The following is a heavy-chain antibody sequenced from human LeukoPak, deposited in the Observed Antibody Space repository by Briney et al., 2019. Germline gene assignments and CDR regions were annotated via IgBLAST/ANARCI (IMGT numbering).Heavy chain of an antibody. J-gene: IGHJ4*02. CDR2: IYYSGST. CDR3: ARGRYLTTGGGAAAGFLDY. D-gene: IGHD6-13*01. V-gene: IGHV4-59*12. CDR1: GGSISSYY. Sequence: PSETLSLTCTASGGSISSYYWSWIRQPPGKGLEWIGYIYYSGSTNYNPSLKSRVTISVDTSKNQFSLKLSSVTAADTAVYYCARGRYLTTGGGAAAGFLDYWGQGTLVTVSS.